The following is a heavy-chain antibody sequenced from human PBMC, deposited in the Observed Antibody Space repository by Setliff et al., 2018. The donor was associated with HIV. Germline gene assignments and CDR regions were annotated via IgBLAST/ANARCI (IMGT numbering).Heavy chain of an antibody. CDR1: GGSISSGGYY. CDR2: IDYSGIT. CDR3: ARDGRAKGVYSHWHFDL. D-gene: IGHD2-8*01. Sequence: SETLSLTCTVSGGSISSGGYYWSWIRQHPGKGLEWIGYIDYSGITYYKPSLMSRVTISVDTSKNHFSLRLSSVTAADTAVYYCARDGRAKGVYSHWHFDLWGRGTLVTVSS. J-gene: IGHJ2*01. V-gene: IGHV4-31*03.